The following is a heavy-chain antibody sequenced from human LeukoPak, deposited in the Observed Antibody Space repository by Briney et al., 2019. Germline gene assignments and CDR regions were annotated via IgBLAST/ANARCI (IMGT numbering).Heavy chain of an antibody. Sequence: QPGGSLRLSCAASGFTVSSNYMSWVRQAPGKGLEWVSVIYSGGSTYYADSVKGRFTISRDNSKNTLYPQMNSLRAEDTAVYYCARYWVGYGMDVWGQGTTVTVSS. CDR3: ARYWVGYGMDV. V-gene: IGHV3-53*01. CDR2: IYSGGST. CDR1: GFTVSSNY. D-gene: IGHD2-8*02. J-gene: IGHJ6*02.